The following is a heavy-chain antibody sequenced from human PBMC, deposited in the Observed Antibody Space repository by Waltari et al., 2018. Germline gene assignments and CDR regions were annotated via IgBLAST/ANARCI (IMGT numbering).Heavy chain of an antibody. J-gene: IGHJ3*01. CDR3: AREGQWPT. D-gene: IGHD6-19*01. CDR2: INAGNGNT. V-gene: IGHV1-3*01. Sequence: QVQLVQSGAEVKNPGASVKVSCRASGYSFTHYAMHWVRQAPGQRLEWMGWINAGNGNTKYSQKCQGRVTITSDTSASIVYMELSSLRSEDTAVYYCAREGQWPTWGQGTMVTVSS. CDR1: GYSFTHYA.